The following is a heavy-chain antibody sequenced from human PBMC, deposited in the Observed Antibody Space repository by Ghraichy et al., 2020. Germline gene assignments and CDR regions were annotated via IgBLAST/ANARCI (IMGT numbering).Heavy chain of an antibody. Sequence: GGSLRLSCAASGFTFSSYAMSWVRQAPGKGLEWVSAISGSGGSTYYADSVKGGFTISRDNSKNTLYLQMNSLRAEDTAVYYCAKDPSPYYYDSSGYYSFDYWGQGTLVTVSS. CDR1: GFTFSSYA. CDR3: AKDPSPYYYDSSGYYSFDY. V-gene: IGHV3-23*01. CDR2: ISGSGGST. J-gene: IGHJ4*02. D-gene: IGHD3-22*01.